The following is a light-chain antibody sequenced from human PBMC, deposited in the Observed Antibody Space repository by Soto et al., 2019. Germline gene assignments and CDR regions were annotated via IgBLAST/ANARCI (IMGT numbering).Light chain of an antibody. CDR2: GAS. J-gene: IGKJ1*01. CDR3: QQYGSSPRT. V-gene: IGKV3-20*01. CDR1: QSIRNNY. Sequence: EIVLTQSPGTLSVSPGETATLSCRASQSIRNNYLAWYQKRSGQAPRLLMYGASTTAKGIPDRFSGSGSGTDFTLTISRLEPEDFAVYFCQQYGSSPRTFGQGTKVDIK.